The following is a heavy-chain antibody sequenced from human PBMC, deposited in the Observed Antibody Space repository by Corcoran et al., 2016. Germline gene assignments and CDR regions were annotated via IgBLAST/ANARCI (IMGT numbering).Heavy chain of an antibody. J-gene: IGHJ4*02. V-gene: IGHV3-15*07. CDR3: TADVAEGGTASGFDY. Sequence: EVQLVESGGGVVQPGGSLRLSCAASGITITNAGMSWVRQAPGKGLEWVGRVKSRADGETTEYAAPVKGRFTISRDDSKSMVFRQLNSLKTEDSAVYYCTADVAEGGTASGFDYCGQGTLVSVSS. CDR2: VKSRADGETT. D-gene: IGHD1-7*01. CDR1: GITITNAG.